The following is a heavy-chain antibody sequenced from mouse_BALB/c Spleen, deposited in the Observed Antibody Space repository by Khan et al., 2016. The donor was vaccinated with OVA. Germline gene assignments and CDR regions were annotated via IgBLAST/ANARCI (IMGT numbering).Heavy chain of an antibody. CDR3: ARSTYRYAFVY. V-gene: IGHV3-8*02. D-gene: IGHD2-12*01. CDR2: IIYTGYT. Sequence: MQLEESGPSLVKPSQTLSLTCSVTGDSITSGYWNWIRKFPGNKLEYMGYIIYTGYTYYNPSLKSRIPITRHTSKNQYYLQLSSVTDEDTATYYCARSTYRYAFVYWGQGTLVTVSA. J-gene: IGHJ3*01. CDR1: GDSITSGY.